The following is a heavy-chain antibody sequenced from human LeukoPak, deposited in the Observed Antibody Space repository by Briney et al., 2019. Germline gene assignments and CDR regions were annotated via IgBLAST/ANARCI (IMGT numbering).Heavy chain of an antibody. J-gene: IGHJ6*02. CDR2: ISGSGGST. CDR1: GFTFSSYA. V-gene: IGHV3-23*01. Sequence: PGGSLRLSCAASGFTFSSYAMSWVRQAPGKGLEWVSAISGSGGSTYYADSVKGRFTISRDNSKNTLYLQMNSLRAEDTAVYYCAKDQAGPYYYGVDVWGQGTTVTVSS. CDR3: AKDQAGPYYYGVDV. D-gene: IGHD6-25*01.